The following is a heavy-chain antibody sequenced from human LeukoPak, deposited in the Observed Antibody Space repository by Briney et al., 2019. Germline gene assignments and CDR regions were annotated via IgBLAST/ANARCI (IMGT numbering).Heavy chain of an antibody. CDR3: ARDLHYYGSGSYYNNFDY. Sequence: ASVKFSCKASGGTFSSYAISWVRQAPGQGLEWMGGIIPIFGTANYAQKFPGRVTITADESTSTAYMELSSLRSEDTAVYYCARDLHYYGSGSYYNNFDYWGGGTVVTVSS. CDR2: IIPIFGTA. V-gene: IGHV1-69*13. CDR1: GGTFSSYA. J-gene: IGHJ4*02. D-gene: IGHD3-10*01.